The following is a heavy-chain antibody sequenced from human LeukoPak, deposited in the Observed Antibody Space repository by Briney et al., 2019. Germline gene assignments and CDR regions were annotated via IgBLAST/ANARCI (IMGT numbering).Heavy chain of an antibody. CDR1: GFTFSSYA. CDR3: ARGYSSSWYDLYYFDY. Sequence: GGSLRLSCAASGFTFSSYAMSWVRQAPGKGLEWVSAISGSGDSTYYADSVKGRFTISRDNSKNTLYLQMNSLRAEDTAVYYCARGYSSSWYDLYYFDYWGQGTLVTVSS. J-gene: IGHJ4*02. D-gene: IGHD6-13*01. V-gene: IGHV3-23*01. CDR2: ISGSGDST.